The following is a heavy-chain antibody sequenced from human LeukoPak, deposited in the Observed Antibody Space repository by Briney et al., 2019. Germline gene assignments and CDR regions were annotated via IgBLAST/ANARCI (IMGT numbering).Heavy chain of an antibody. J-gene: IGHJ4*02. CDR3: ARDMTGTAEGFFDY. CDR2: IIPIFGTA. CDR1: GGTFSSYA. D-gene: IGHD1-20*01. Sequence: SVKVSCKPSGGTFSSYAISWVRQAPGQGLEWMGGIIPIFGTANYAQKFQGRVTITTDESTSTAYMELSSLRSEDTAVYYCARDMTGTAEGFFDYWGQGTLVTVSS. V-gene: IGHV1-69*05.